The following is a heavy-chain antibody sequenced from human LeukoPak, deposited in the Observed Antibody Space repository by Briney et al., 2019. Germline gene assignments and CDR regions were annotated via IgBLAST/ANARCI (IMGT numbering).Heavy chain of an antibody. V-gene: IGHV5-51*01. CDR3: ARHGVYGELGFDP. Sequence: GESLKISCKGYGYTFTTYWIGWVRQMPGKGLEWMGIIYPGDSDTRYSPSFQGQITISADKSISTAYLQWSSLKASDTAMYYCARHGVYGELGFDPWGQGTLVTVSS. J-gene: IGHJ5*02. CDR1: GYTFTTYW. CDR2: IYPGDSDT. D-gene: IGHD4-17*01.